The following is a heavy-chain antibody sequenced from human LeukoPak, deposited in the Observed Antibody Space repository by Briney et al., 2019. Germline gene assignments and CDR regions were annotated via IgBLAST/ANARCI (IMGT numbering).Heavy chain of an antibody. V-gene: IGHV4-4*07. CDR2: IYTSGST. CDR1: AGSLSSYY. D-gene: IGHD3-22*01. J-gene: IGHJ4*02. Sequence: SETLSLTCTVSAGSLSSYYWSWIRQPAGKGLEWIGRIYTSGSTNYNPSLRSRVNMSVDTSKNQYSLKLSSVTAADTAVYYCARERWYYYDSSGYHDYWGQGTLVTVSS. CDR3: ARERWYYYDSSGYHDY.